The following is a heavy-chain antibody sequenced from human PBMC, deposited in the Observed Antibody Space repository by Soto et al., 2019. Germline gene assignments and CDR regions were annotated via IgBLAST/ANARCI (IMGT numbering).Heavy chain of an antibody. CDR2: IIPIFGTA. J-gene: IGHJ4*02. Sequence: QVQLVQSGAEVKKPGSSVKVSCKASGGTFSSYAISWVRQAPGQGLKWMGGIIPIFGTANYAQKFQGRVTITADESTSTAYMELSSLRSEDTAVYYCARPAGPGRHHTYYFDYWGQGTLVTVSS. CDR1: GGTFSSYA. V-gene: IGHV1-69*12. CDR3: ARPAGPGRHHTYYFDY.